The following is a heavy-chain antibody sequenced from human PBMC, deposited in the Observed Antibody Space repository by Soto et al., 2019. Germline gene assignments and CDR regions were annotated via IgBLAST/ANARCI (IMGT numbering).Heavy chain of an antibody. Sequence: EVQLVDSGGGLVQPGGSLRLSCAASGSIFSNYVMSWVRQAPGKGLEWVSSISDSGGTSYYADSVKGRFTISRDNSKNTLYLQMNSLRAEDTAIYYCAKRPRALLTFDYCGQGTLVTVSS. CDR2: ISDSGGTS. CDR1: GSIFSNYV. J-gene: IGHJ4*02. CDR3: AKRPRALLTFDY. V-gene: IGHV3-23*04. D-gene: IGHD1-26*01.